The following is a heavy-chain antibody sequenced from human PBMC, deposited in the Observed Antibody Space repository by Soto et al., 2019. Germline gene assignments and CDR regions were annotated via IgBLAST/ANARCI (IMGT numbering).Heavy chain of an antibody. CDR2: ISDDGSTA. CDR1: GFTFSAYW. J-gene: IGHJ4*02. D-gene: IGHD1-1*01. CDR3: ARGPRVSSTGTGAH. Sequence: AGGSLRLSCAVSGFTFSAYWMHWVRQVPGKGLTWVSRISDDGSTATYADSVKGRFVISRDNAKNSLYLEMNTLRVDDSGLSYCARGPRVSSTGTGAHWGRGTLVTVSS. V-gene: IGHV3-74*01.